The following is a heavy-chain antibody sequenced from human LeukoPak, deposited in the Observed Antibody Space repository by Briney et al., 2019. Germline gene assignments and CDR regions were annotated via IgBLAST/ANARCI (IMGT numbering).Heavy chain of an antibody. CDR3: ARDPGLSPLGAFDI. CDR2: ISSSSSYI. D-gene: IGHD3-16*02. V-gene: IGHV3-21*01. CDR1: GVTFSSYS. J-gene: IGHJ3*02. Sequence: GGPLRLSCADSGVTFSSYSMNWDRQTPGKGLEWVSSISSSSSYIYYADSVKGRFTISRDNAKNSLYLQMNSLRAEDTAVYYCARDPGLSPLGAFDIWGQGTMVTVSS.